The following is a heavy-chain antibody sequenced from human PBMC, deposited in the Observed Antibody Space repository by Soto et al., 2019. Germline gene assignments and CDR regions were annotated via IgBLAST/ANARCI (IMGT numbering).Heavy chain of an antibody. CDR1: GGSISSRNW. Sequence: QVQLQESGPGLVKPSGTLSLTCAVSGGSISSRNWWSWVRQPPGKGLEWIGEVFHSGSAHYNPSLKSRVTMSVAQSLNQFSLELNSVTAADTAVYYCARAVPSATHFDYWGQGTLVTVSS. CDR3: ARAVPSATHFDY. V-gene: IGHV4-4*02. CDR2: VFHSGSA. J-gene: IGHJ4*02. D-gene: IGHD2-2*01.